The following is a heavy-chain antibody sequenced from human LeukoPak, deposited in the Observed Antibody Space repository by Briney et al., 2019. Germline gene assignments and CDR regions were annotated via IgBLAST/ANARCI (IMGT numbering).Heavy chain of an antibody. V-gene: IGHV3-23*01. CDR3: ARDAYAVADY. Sequence: GGSLRLSCAASGFTFNNYAMTWVRQAPGRGLEWVSHIKGGGDGTYYADSVKGRCTISRDNSRNTLYLQMNSLRAEDTAIYYCARDAYAVADYWGQGTLLTVSS. D-gene: IGHD4-17*01. CDR2: IKGGGDGT. J-gene: IGHJ4*02. CDR1: GFTFNNYA.